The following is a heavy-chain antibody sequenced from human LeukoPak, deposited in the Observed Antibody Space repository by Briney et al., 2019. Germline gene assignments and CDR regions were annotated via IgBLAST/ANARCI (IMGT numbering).Heavy chain of an antibody. V-gene: IGHV3-48*01. D-gene: IGHD5-12*01. Sequence: GGSLRLSCAASGFTFSSYSMNWVRQAPGKGLEWVSYISSSSTTIYYADSVKGRFTISRDNAKNSLYLQMNSLRAEDTAVYYCARDPLLDIVATTRYYYYYMDVWGKGTTVTVSS. CDR1: GFTFSSYS. J-gene: IGHJ6*03. CDR3: ARDPLLDIVATTRYYYYYMDV. CDR2: ISSSSTTI.